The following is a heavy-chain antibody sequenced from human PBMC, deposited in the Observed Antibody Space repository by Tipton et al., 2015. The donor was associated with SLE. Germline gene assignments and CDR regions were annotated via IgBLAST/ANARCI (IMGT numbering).Heavy chain of an antibody. J-gene: IGHJ4*02. V-gene: IGHV1-18*01. Sequence: QVQLVQSGPEVKKPGALVKVSCKASGYTFTSYGISWVRQAPGQGLEWMGWISAYNGNTNYAQKLQGRVTMTTDTSTSTAYMELRSLRSDDTAVYYCARATRTSTVTTRGTYYFDYWGQGTLVTVSS. CDR3: ARATRTSTVTTRGTYYFDY. CDR1: GYTFTSYG. CDR2: ISAYNGNT. D-gene: IGHD4-17*01.